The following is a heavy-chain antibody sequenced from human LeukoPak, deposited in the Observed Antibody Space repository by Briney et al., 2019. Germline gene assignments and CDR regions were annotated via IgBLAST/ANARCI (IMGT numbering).Heavy chain of an antibody. D-gene: IGHD3-10*01. CDR3: AKGGVLWFGELLPHYYFDY. CDR2: ISYDGSNK. V-gene: IGHV3-30*18. CDR1: GFTFSSYG. J-gene: IGHJ4*02. Sequence: PGGSLRLSCAASGFTFSSYGMHWVRQAPGKGLEWVAVISYDGSNKYYADSVKGRFTISRDNSKNTLYPQMNSLRAEDTAVYYCAKGGVLWFGELLPHYYFDYWGQGTLVTVSS.